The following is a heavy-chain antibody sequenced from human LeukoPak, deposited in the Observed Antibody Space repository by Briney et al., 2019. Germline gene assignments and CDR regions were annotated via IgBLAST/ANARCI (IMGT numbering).Heavy chain of an antibody. V-gene: IGHV4-34*01. Sequence: SETLSLTCAVYGGSFSGYYWSWIRQPPGKGLEWIGEINHSGSTNYNPSLKSRVTISVDTSKNQFSLKLSSVTAADTAVYYCASTLAVNYFEYWGQGTLVTVSS. D-gene: IGHD2/OR15-2a*01. J-gene: IGHJ4*02. CDR1: GGSFSGYY. CDR3: ASTLAVNYFEY. CDR2: INHSGST.